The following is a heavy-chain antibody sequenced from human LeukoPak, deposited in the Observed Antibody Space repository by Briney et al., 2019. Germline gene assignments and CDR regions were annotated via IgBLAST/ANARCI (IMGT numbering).Heavy chain of an antibody. CDR3: ATLASSTVTTYPTDY. CDR2: ISNDGSRK. Sequence: PGGSLRLSCAPSGFTFSRHGMHWVRQAPGKGLEWVAIISNDGSRKYYAHSVEGRFTISRDNSKNTLYLQMDSLRAEDTAVYYCATLASSTVTTYPTDYWGQGTLVTVSS. D-gene: IGHD4-17*01. CDR1: GFTFSRHG. J-gene: IGHJ4*02. V-gene: IGHV3-30*03.